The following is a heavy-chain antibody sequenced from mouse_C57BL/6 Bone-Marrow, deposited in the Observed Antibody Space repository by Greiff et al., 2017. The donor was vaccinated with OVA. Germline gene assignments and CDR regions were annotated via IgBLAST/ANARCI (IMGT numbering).Heavy chain of an antibody. CDR3: AAYGNLFAY. D-gene: IGHD2-10*02. J-gene: IGHJ3*01. V-gene: IGHV1-64*01. CDR1: GYTFTSYW. Sequence: VQLQQSGAELVKPGASVKLSCKASGYTFTSYWMHWVKQRPGQGLEWIGMIHPNSGSTNYNEKFKSKATLTVDKSSSTDYMQLSSLTSEGSAVYYCAAYGNLFAYWGQGTLVTVSA. CDR2: IHPNSGST.